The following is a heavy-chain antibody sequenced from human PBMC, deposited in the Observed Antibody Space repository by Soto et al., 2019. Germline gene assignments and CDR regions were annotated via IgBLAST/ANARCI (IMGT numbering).Heavy chain of an antibody. CDR1: GYTFTTYY. CDR3: ARPNSSALGY. V-gene: IGHV1-46*01. Sequence: QVQLVQSGAEVKKPGASVNVSCKASGYTFTTYYMHWVRQAPGQGLEWMGIINPSGGNTSYAQKFQGRVSMTRDTSTSTVYMELSSLRSEDTAVYYCARPNSSALGYWGQGTLVTVSS. CDR2: INPSGGNT. D-gene: IGHD6-13*01. J-gene: IGHJ4*02.